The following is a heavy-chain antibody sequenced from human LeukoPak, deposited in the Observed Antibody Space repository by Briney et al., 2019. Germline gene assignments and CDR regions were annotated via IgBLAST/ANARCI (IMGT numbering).Heavy chain of an antibody. V-gene: IGHV3-53*01. CDR3: ARAVADAFDI. Sequence: GGSLRLSCGASGFIFSSYWLSWVRQAPGKGLEWVSVIYSGGSTYYADSVKGRFTISRDISKNTLYLQMNSLRVEDTAVYYCARAVADAFDIWGQGTMVTVSS. J-gene: IGHJ3*02. CDR1: GFIFSSYW. D-gene: IGHD6-19*01. CDR2: IYSGGST.